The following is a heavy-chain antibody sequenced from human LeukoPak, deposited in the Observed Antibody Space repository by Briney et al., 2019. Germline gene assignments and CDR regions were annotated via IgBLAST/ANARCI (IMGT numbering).Heavy chain of an antibody. CDR3: ARGASSGYRIDY. V-gene: IGHV3-74*01. CDR2: ISKDGSTT. D-gene: IGHD5-18*01. CDR1: GFTFNNYW. J-gene: IGHJ4*02. Sequence: PGGSLRLSCAASGFTFNNYWMHWVRQAPGKGLVWVSRISKDGSTTNYADSAKGRFTISRDNAKNTLYLQMNSLTAEDTALYYCARGASSGYRIDYWGQGTLATVSS.